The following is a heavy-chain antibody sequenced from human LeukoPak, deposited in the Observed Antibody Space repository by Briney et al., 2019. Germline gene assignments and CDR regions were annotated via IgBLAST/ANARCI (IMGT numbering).Heavy chain of an antibody. Sequence: SETLSLTCAVSGGSISSNNWWIWVRQSPEKGLEWIGEIYHDGSTNYNPSLKSRVTISMDKSKNQLSLKLNFVTAADTAVYYCARDRGGYTYSHDYWGQGTLVTVPS. CDR3: ARDRGGYTYSHDY. V-gene: IGHV4-4*02. J-gene: IGHJ4*02. D-gene: IGHD5-18*01. CDR1: GGSISSNNW. CDR2: IYHDGST.